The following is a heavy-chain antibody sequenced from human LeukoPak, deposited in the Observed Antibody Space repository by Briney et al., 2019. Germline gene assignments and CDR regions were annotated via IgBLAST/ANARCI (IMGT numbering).Heavy chain of an antibody. Sequence: PSETLSLTCTVSGGSISSSSYYWGWIRQPPGKGLEWIGSIYYSGSTYYNPSLKSRVTISVDTSKNQFSLKLSSVTAADTAVYYCARPLGWYYYYMDVWGKGTTVTISS. CDR3: ARPLGWYYYYMDV. D-gene: IGHD2-15*01. V-gene: IGHV4-39*07. CDR2: IYYSGST. J-gene: IGHJ6*03. CDR1: GGSISSSSYY.